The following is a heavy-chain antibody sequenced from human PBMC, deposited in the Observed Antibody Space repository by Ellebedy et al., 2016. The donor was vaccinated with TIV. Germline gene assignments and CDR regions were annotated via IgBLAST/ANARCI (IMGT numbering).Heavy chain of an antibody. CDR1: GFTFTSSA. CDR3: AAVSSGYYYWYFDL. J-gene: IGHJ2*01. Sequence: SVKVSXXASGFTFTSSAVQWVRQARGQRLEWIGWIVVGSGNTNYAQKFQERVTITRDMSTSTAYMELSSLRSEDTAVYYCAAVSSGYYYWYFDLWGRGTLVTVSS. CDR2: IVVGSGNT. V-gene: IGHV1-58*01. D-gene: IGHD3-22*01.